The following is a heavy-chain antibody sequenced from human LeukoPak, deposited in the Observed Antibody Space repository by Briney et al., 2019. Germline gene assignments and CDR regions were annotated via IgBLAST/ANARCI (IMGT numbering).Heavy chain of an antibody. CDR2: VFDSGRT. Sequence: PSETLSLACTVSGGSMTTHHWNWIRQTPGKGLEWIGYVFDSGRTKENPSLKSRVTLSADTSKNQLSLRLSSVTAADTAVYYCTTIKRGNIFGYFDFWGQGILVTVSS. V-gene: IGHV4-59*11. CDR1: GGSMTTHH. J-gene: IGHJ4*02. CDR3: TTIKRGNIFGYFDF. D-gene: IGHD5-18*01.